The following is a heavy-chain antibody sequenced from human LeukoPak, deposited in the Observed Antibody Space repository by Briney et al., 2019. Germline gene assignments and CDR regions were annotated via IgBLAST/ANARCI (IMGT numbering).Heavy chain of an antibody. CDR1: GFTFSSYS. Sequence: AGGSLRLACAASGFTFSSYSMNWVRQAPGKGLEWVSSISSSSSYIYYADSVKGRFTISRDNSKNTLYLQMNSLRAEDTAVYYCAKDSNIVVVTAIFGYWGQGTLVTVSS. D-gene: IGHD2-21*02. J-gene: IGHJ4*02. V-gene: IGHV3-21*04. CDR2: ISSSSSYI. CDR3: AKDSNIVVVTAIFGY.